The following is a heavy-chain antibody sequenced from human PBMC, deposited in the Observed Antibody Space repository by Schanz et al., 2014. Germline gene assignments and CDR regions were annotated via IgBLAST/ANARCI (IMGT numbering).Heavy chain of an antibody. D-gene: IGHD1-26*01. J-gene: IGHJ4*02. Sequence: QVQLQESGPGLVKPSGTLSLTCAVSGGSISSSNWWSWVRQPPGKGLEWIGEIYHSGTTNYNPSLKSRVTMSVDKSKNHFPLRLTSVTAADTAVYYCARDLSGSFCFDYWGQGTLVTVSS. V-gene: IGHV4-4*02. CDR3: ARDLSGSFCFDY. CDR2: IYHSGTT. CDR1: GGSISSSNW.